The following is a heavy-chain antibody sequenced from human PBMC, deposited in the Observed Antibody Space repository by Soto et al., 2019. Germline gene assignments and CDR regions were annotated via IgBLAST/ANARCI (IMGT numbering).Heavy chain of an antibody. CDR1: GGSISSSSYY. V-gene: IGHV4-39*01. D-gene: IGHD2-15*01. J-gene: IGHJ4*02. Sequence: QLQLQESGPGLVKPSETLSLTCTVSGGSISSSSYYWGWIRQPPGKGLEWIGSIYYSGSTYYNPSLKSRVTISVDTSKNQFSLKLSSVTAADTAVYYCARHDTDYCSGGSCYWSWGQGTLVTVSS. CDR2: IYYSGST. CDR3: ARHDTDYCSGGSCYWS.